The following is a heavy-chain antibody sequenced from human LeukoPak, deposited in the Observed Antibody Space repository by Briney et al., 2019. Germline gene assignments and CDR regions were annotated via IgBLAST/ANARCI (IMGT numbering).Heavy chain of an antibody. CDR1: GGSISSSSFY. V-gene: IGHV4-39*01. J-gene: IGHJ4*02. Sequence: PSETPSLTCTVSGGSISSSSFYWGWIRQPPGKGLEWIGSIYYSGSTYYSPSLKSRVTISVDTSKNQFSLKLTSVTAADTAVYSCARQKGGVAGLKYYFDYWGQGTLVTVSS. D-gene: IGHD6-19*01. CDR2: IYYSGST. CDR3: ARQKGGVAGLKYYFDY.